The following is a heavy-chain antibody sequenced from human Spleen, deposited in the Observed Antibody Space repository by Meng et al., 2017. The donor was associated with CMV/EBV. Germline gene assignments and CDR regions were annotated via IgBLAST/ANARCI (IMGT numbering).Heavy chain of an antibody. Sequence: KAYCKASGYPFTGFYIHWRRQAPGQGPEWMGWLDPRGGGTNYAQKFQGRVTMTRDASITTAYMDLKRLTSDDTAVYYCARDGRVTTDYWGQGTLVTVSS. CDR1: GYPFTGFY. CDR3: ARDGRVTTDY. J-gene: IGHJ4*02. CDR2: LDPRGGGT. D-gene: IGHD4-17*01. V-gene: IGHV1-2*02.